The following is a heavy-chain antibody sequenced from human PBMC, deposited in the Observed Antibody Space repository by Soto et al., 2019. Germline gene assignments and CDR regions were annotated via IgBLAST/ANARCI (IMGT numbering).Heavy chain of an antibody. J-gene: IGHJ5*02. CDR3: ARMATSGTLNWFDP. V-gene: IGHV1-8*01. Sequence: QVQLVQSGAEVKKPGASVKVSCQASGYAFRNNDISWVRQGTGQGLEWMGWMNPNSGNGGYAQKFQGRVTMTRDTSTSTAYMELSSLTSDDTAIYYCARMATSGTLNWFDPWGQGTLVTVSS. CDR2: MNPNSGNG. CDR1: GYAFRNND.